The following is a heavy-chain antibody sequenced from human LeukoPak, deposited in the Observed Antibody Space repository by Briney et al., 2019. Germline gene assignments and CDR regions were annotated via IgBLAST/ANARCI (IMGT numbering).Heavy chain of an antibody. J-gene: IGHJ4*02. CDR3: ASEHAIDDAVGYYFHY. V-gene: IGHV3-11*05. D-gene: IGHD2-21*01. CDR1: GFTFSDYY. Sequence: GGSLRLSSAASGFTFSDYYRSWIRQAPGKGLEWVSYISSSSSYTNYADSVKGRFTISRDNAKNSLYLQMNSLRAEDTAVYYCASEHAIDDAVGYYFHYWGQVTLVTVSS. CDR2: ISSSSSYT.